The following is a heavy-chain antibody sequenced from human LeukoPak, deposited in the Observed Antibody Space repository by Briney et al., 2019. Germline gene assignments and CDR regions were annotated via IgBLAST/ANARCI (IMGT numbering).Heavy chain of an antibody. J-gene: IGHJ4*02. CDR1: GFTFSSYG. Sequence: GRSLRLSCAASGFTFSSYGMHWVRQAPGKGLEWVAVIWYDGSNKYYADSVKGRFTISRDNSKNTLYLQMNSLRAEDTAVYYCAREWLLFPPQDGLDYWGQGTLVTVPS. V-gene: IGHV3-33*01. CDR3: AREWLLFPPQDGLDY. CDR2: IWYDGSNK. D-gene: IGHD3-3*01.